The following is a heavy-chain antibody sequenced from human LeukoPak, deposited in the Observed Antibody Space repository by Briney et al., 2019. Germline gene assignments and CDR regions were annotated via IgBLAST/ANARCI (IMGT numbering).Heavy chain of an antibody. J-gene: IGHJ4*02. CDR2: IAPSVDTT. D-gene: IGHD2-8*02. V-gene: IGHV1-46*01. CDR3: VREESGGYFDY. Sequence: GASVTVSCKASACTFSNYLLHWVRQPPGQGLEWVGRIAPSVDTTNYAQKFRDRVTMTRDTSTSTVYMELRSLRTEDTDVYLCVREESGGYFDYWGQGTLVTVSS. CDR1: ACTFSNYL.